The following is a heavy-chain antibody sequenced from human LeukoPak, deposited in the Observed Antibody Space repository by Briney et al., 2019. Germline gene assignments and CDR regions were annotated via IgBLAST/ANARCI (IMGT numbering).Heavy chain of an antibody. CDR3: ARVRTREVTDILTGYYRVTPNYFDY. CDR2: ISGYNGKT. V-gene: IGHV1-18*01. Sequence: ASVKVSCKASGYTFNTYGITWVRQAPGQGLGWMGWISGYNGKTKYAQKLQGRVTMTTDTSTSTAYMELRSLRSDDTAVYYCARVRTREVTDILTGYYRVTPNYFDYWGQGTLVTVSS. J-gene: IGHJ4*02. CDR1: GYTFNTYG. D-gene: IGHD3-9*01.